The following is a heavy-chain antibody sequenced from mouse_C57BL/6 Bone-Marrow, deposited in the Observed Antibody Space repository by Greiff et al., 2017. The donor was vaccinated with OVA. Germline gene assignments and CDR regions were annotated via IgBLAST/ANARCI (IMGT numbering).Heavy chain of an antibody. V-gene: IGHV1-81*01. D-gene: IGHD1-1*01. Sequence: QVQLQQSGAELARPGASVKLSCKASGYTFTSYGISWVKQRTGQGLEWIGEIYPRSGNTYYNEKFKGKATLNADKSSSTAYMELRSLTSEDSAVYVCARFEGITTVVAPFDYWGQGTTLTVSS. CDR3: ARFEGITTVVAPFDY. CDR2: IYPRSGNT. J-gene: IGHJ2*01. CDR1: GYTFTSYG.